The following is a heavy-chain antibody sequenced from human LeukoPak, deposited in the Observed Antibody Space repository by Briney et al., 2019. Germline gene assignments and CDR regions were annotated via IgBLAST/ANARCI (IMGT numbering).Heavy chain of an antibody. J-gene: IGHJ4*02. Sequence: GGSLRLSCVASGFTFRNYWMSWARQAPGKGLEWVANISPDGSDKQYVDSVKGRFTLSRDNAESSLFLQMNSLRAEDTALYFCVKFSRTDLNYWGRGTLVTVSS. D-gene: IGHD2-2*01. CDR1: GFTFRNYW. V-gene: IGHV3-7*01. CDR3: VKFSRTDLNY. CDR2: ISPDGSDK.